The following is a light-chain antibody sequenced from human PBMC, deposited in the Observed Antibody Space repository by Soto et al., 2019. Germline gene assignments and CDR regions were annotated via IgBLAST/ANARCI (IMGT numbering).Light chain of an antibody. Sequence: QSVLTQPPSVSGAPGQRVTISCTGNSSNIGAGYDVHWYQQLPGTAPKLLIYGNNNRPSGVPGRFSGSKSGASASLAITGLLAEDEADYYCHSYDSSLRVIFGGGTKLTVL. CDR3: HSYDSSLRVI. CDR1: SSNIGAGYD. V-gene: IGLV1-40*01. CDR2: GNN. J-gene: IGLJ2*01.